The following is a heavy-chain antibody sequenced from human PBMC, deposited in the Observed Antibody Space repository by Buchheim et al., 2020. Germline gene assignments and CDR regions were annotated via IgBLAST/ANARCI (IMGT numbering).Heavy chain of an antibody. CDR1: GFTFSSYS. D-gene: IGHD3-10*01. CDR3: ASGSGVGY. V-gene: IGHV3-48*01. J-gene: IGHJ4*02. Sequence: EVQLVESGGGLVQPGGSLRISCAASGFTFSSYSMNWVRQAPGMGLEWVSYISSGSTTVYYADSVKGRFTIFRDHVKNSLYLQMNSLRAEDTAVYYCASGSGVGYWGQGTL. CDR2: ISSGSTTV.